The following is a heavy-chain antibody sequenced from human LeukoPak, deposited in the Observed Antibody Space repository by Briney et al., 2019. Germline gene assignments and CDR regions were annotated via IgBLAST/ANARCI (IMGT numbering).Heavy chain of an antibody. CDR3: VKGHCSSSSCFPNYYYYMDV. CDR1: GFTFDEHA. Sequence: GGSLRLSWAGAGFTFDEHAMHWVRQAPGKGLEWVSGISWNIGSIAYADSVTGRFTISRDKAKNLLFLQMSSLRAADTDLYYCVKGHCSSSSCFPNYYYYMDVWGTGTTVTVSS. J-gene: IGHJ6*03. CDR2: ISWNIGSI. D-gene: IGHD2-15*01. V-gene: IGHV3-9*01.